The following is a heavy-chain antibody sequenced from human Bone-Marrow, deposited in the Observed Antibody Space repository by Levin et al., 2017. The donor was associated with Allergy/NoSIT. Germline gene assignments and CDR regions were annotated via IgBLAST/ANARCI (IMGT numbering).Heavy chain of an antibody. J-gene: IGHJ3*02. CDR3: ARVVTVRAFDI. V-gene: IGHV4-59*01. Sequence: SETLSLTCTVSGGSISSYYWSWIRQPPGKGLEWIGYIYYSGSTNYNPSPKSRVTISVDTSKNQFSLKLSSVTAADTAVYYCARVVTVRAFDIWGQGTMVTVSS. D-gene: IGHD2-21*02. CDR2: IYYSGST. CDR1: GGSISSYY.